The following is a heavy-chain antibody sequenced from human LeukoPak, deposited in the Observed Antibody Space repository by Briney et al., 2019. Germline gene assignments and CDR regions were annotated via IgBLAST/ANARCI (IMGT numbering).Heavy chain of an antibody. CDR2: IYPGDSDT. D-gene: IGHD4-17*01. CDR1: GYSFTSYW. J-gene: IGHJ4*02. V-gene: IGHV5-51*01. Sequence: GESLNISCKGSGYSFTSYWIGWVRRMPGKGLEWMGIIYPGDSDTRYSPSFQGQVTISADKTISTAYLQWSSLKASDTAMYYCARNDYGDYWYFDYWGQGTLVTVSS. CDR3: ARNDYGDYWYFDY.